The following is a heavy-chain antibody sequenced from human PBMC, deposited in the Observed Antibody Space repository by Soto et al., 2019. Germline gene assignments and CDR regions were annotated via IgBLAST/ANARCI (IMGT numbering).Heavy chain of an antibody. D-gene: IGHD3-3*01. CDR1: GGSISSYY. CDR3: ARGQGNYDFWSGYSLFDY. Sequence: SETLSLTCTVSGGSISSYYWSWIRQPPGKGLEWIGYIYYSGSTNYNPSLKSRVTISVDTSKNQFSLKLSSVTAADTAVYYCARGQGNYDFWSGYSLFDYWWQGTLVTASS. V-gene: IGHV4-59*01. J-gene: IGHJ4*02. CDR2: IYYSGST.